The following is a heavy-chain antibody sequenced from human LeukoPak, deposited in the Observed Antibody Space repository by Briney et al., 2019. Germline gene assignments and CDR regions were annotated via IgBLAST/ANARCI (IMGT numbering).Heavy chain of an antibody. Sequence: SETLSLTCAVYGGSFSGYYWSWIRQPPGKWLEWIGEINHSGSTNYNPSLKSRVTISVDTSKNQFSLKLSSVTAADTAVYYCARGPSYSSSRGWFDPWGQGTLVTVSS. D-gene: IGHD6-6*01. J-gene: IGHJ5*02. V-gene: IGHV4-34*01. CDR2: INHSGST. CDR1: GGSFSGYY. CDR3: ARGPSYSSSRGWFDP.